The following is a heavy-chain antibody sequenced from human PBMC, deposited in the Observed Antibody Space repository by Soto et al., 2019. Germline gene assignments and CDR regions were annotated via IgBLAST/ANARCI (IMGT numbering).Heavy chain of an antibody. Sequence: GSLRLSCAASGFTFSSYAMHWVRQAPGKGLEWVAVISYDGSNKYYADSVKGRFTISRDNSKNTLYLQMNSLRAEDTAVYYCARTDTAMVTDYYYGMDVWGQGTTVTVSS. J-gene: IGHJ6*02. CDR1: GFTFSSYA. CDR3: ARTDTAMVTDYYYGMDV. D-gene: IGHD5-18*01. CDR2: ISYDGSNK. V-gene: IGHV3-30-3*01.